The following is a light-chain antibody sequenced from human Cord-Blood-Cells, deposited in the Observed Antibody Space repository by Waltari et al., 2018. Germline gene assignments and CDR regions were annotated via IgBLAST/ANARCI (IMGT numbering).Light chain of an antibody. CDR2: SNN. Sequence: QSVLTQPPSASGPPGQRVTLPCSVSSSNNGSHPVNWYQQPQGTAPKLLIYSNNQRPSGVPDRFSGSKSGTSASLAISGLQSEDEADYYWAALDDSLNGWVFGGGTKLTVL. J-gene: IGLJ3*02. V-gene: IGLV1-44*01. CDR1: SSNNGSHP. CDR3: AALDDSLNGWV.